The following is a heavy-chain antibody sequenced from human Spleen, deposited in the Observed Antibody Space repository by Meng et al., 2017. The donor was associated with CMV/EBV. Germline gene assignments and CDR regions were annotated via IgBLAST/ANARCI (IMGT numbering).Heavy chain of an antibody. CDR1: EFSFSDNY. CDR2: ISGSSTTT. Sequence: CAASEFSFSDNYMSWIRQAPGKGPEWLSYISGSSTTTYYADSVKGRFTISRANAKKSLYLQMNSLRAEDTAVYYCARAYNVPGWFGPWGQGTLVTVSS. CDR3: ARAYNVPGWFGP. D-gene: IGHD1-14*01. V-gene: IGHV3-11*01. J-gene: IGHJ5*02.